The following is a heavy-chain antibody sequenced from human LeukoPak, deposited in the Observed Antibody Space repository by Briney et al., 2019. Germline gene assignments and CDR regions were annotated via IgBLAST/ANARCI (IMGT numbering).Heavy chain of an antibody. D-gene: IGHD2-2*01. CDR2: FDPEDGET. CDR3: VTPVPAAMIYYYYGMDV. J-gene: IGHJ6*02. V-gene: IGHV1-24*01. Sequence: AAVKVSCKVSVYTLTELSMHAVRHAPGKGLEWRGGFDPEDGETIYAQKVQGRVTMTEDTSTDTAYMELSSLRSEDTAVYYCVTPVPAAMIYYYYGMDVWGQGTTVTVSS. CDR1: VYTLTELS.